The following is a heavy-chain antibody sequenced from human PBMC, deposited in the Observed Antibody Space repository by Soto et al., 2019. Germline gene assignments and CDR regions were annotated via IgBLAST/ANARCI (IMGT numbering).Heavy chain of an antibody. V-gene: IGHV3-23*01. D-gene: IGHD6-19*01. CDR2: ISGSGGST. CDR1: GFTFSSYA. CDR3: AKALHSSRDDSWGPNYYLDY. Sequence: EVQLLESGGGLVQPGGSLRLSCAASGFTFSSYAMSWVRQAPGKGLEWVSAISGSGGSTYYADSVKGRFTISRDNSKNTLSLQMNSLRAEDTAVYYCAKALHSSRDDSWGPNYYLDYWGQGTLVTVSS. J-gene: IGHJ4*02.